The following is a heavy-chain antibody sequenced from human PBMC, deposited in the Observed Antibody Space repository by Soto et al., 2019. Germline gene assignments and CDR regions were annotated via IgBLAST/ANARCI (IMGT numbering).Heavy chain of an antibody. J-gene: IGHJ6*02. V-gene: IGHV4-59*01. D-gene: IGHD3-9*01. Sequence: SETLSLTCTVSGGSISSYYWSWIRQPPGKGLEWIGHIYYSGSTNYNPSLKSRVTISVDTSKNQFSLKLSSVTAADTAVYYCARDLTYFDILTGYERYYGMDVRGQGSKVTVSS. CDR1: GGSISSYY. CDR2: IYYSGST. CDR3: ARDLTYFDILTGYERYYGMDV.